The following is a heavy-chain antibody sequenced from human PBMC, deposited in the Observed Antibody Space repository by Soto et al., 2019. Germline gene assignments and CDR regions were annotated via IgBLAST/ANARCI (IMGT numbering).Heavy chain of an antibody. D-gene: IGHD5-12*01. V-gene: IGHV3-23*01. J-gene: IGHJ4*02. CDR2: IDESDDIT. CDR1: GITFSNYA. CDR3: APGWQMATIWTD. Sequence: EAQLLESGGGLVQPGGSLRLSCTGSGITFSNYAMSWVRQAPGKGLEWVSTIDESDDITRYADSVKGRFTISRDKPKNTLYLQMNSLRAEDTAVYHCAPGWQMATIWTDWGQGTLVTVSS.